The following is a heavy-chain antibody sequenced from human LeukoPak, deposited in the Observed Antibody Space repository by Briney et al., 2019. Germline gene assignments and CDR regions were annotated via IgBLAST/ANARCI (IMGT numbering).Heavy chain of an antibody. CDR2: IIPIFGTA. J-gene: IGHJ4*02. CDR1: GGTFSSYA. V-gene: IGHV1-69*05. D-gene: IGHD5-24*01. CDR3: ARLGDGYTDY. Sequence: ASVKVSCKASGGTFSSYAISWVRQAPGQPPEWVGRIIPIFGTANYAQKFQGRVTITTDESTSTAYMELSSLRSEDTAVYYCARLGDGYTDYWGQGTLVTVSS.